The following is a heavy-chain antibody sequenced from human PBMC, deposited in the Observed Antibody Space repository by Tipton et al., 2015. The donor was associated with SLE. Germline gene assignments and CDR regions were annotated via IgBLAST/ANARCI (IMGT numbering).Heavy chain of an antibody. D-gene: IGHD7-27*01. Sequence: TLSLTCTVSGVSISSYYWSWIRQPPGKGLEWIGYIYYSGSTNYNPSLRSRVTISVDTSKNQFSLKVRSVTAADTAVYYCASVNWGLTGWGQGTLVTVSS. CDR1: GVSISSYY. CDR2: IYYSGST. J-gene: IGHJ4*02. V-gene: IGHV4-59*07. CDR3: ASVNWGLTG.